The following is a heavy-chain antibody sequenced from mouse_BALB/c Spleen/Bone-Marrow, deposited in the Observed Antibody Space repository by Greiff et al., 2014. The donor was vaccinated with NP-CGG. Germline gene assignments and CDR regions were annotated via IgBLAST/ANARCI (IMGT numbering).Heavy chain of an antibody. Sequence: EVQLQQSGAELVKPGASVKLSCTASGFNLQDTFMHWLKQRPEQGLAWNGRLDPANGITKYDPKFQGNATLTTDTSSNTAYLQLSSLTSEDAAVYYCASSGYYEGGGMDHGVQGNPGTFAS. CDR2: LDPANGIT. CDR1: GFNLQDTF. D-gene: IGHD2-3*01. J-gene: IGHJ4*01. V-gene: IGHV14-3*02. CDR3: ASSGYYEGGGMDH.